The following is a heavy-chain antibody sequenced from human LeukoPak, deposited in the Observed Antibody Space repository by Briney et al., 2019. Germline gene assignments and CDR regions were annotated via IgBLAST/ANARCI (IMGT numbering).Heavy chain of an antibody. CDR3: ARQAPLDGDFDF. CDR2: IYHSGST. J-gene: IGHJ4*02. D-gene: IGHD3/OR15-3a*01. V-gene: IGHV4-4*02. CDR1: GGSISSSNW. Sequence: SETLSLTCAVSGGSISSSNWWSWVRQPPGKGLEWIGEIYHSGSTNYNPSPKSRVTIPVDKSKNQFSLKLSSVTAADTAVYYCARQAPLDGDFDFWGQGTLVTVSS.